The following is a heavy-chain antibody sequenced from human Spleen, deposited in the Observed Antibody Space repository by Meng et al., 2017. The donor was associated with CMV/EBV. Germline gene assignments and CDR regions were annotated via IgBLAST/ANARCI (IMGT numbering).Heavy chain of an antibody. CDR1: GFTFSSYA. V-gene: IGHV3-30*04. Sequence: GESLKISCAASGFTFSSYAMHWVRQAPGKGLEWVAVISYDGSNKYYADSVKGRFTISRDNSKNTLYLQMNSLRAEDTAVYYCARDLYDFWSGYPQLNYYYYGMDVWGQGTTVTVFS. J-gene: IGHJ6*02. D-gene: IGHD3-3*01. CDR2: ISYDGSNK. CDR3: ARDLYDFWSGYPQLNYYYYGMDV.